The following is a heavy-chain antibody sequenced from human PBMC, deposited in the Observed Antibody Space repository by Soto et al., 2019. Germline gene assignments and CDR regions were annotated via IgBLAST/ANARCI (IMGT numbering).Heavy chain of an antibody. V-gene: IGHV3-23*01. J-gene: IGHJ4*02. CDR1: AFTFNNYG. CDR2: ISSRGST. CDR3: AKENSGFEN. D-gene: IGHD5-12*01. Sequence: EVQLLESGGGLVQPGGSLRLSCVASAFTFNNYGMSWVRQAPGKGLEWVSAISSRGSTFFADSVKGRFTISRDNSQNTLILQMSSLRVEDKDIYYCAKENSGFENWGQGTLVTVSS.